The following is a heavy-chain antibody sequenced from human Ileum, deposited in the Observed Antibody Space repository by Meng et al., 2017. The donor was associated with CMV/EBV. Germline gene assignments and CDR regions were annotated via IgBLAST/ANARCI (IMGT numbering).Heavy chain of an antibody. J-gene: IGHJ4*02. V-gene: IGHV3-15*01. D-gene: IGHD6-13*01. Sequence: GGSLRLSCGAPGFHFNSAWLTWVRQAPGKGLEWVGRIRSETSGGTSDFAARMEGRFTISRDDSKNTVYLQMNSLKSEDTAMYYCTVDISEAGEGEIDYWGQGTLVTVSS. CDR3: TVDISEAGEGEIDY. CDR1: GFHFNSAW. CDR2: IRSETSGGTS.